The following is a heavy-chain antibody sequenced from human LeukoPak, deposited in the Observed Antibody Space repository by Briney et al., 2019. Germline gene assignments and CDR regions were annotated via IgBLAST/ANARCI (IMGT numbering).Heavy chain of an antibody. CDR2: IYYSGST. D-gene: IGHD3-3*01. V-gene: IGHV4-39*07. CDR3: ARDRDFWSGYLWFDP. Sequence: SETLSLTCTVSGGSISSYYWGWIRQPPGKGLEWIGSIYYSGSTYYNPSLKSRVTISVDTSKNQFSLKLSSVTAADTAVYYCARDRDFWSGYLWFDPWGQGTLVTVSS. CDR1: GGSISSYY. J-gene: IGHJ5*02.